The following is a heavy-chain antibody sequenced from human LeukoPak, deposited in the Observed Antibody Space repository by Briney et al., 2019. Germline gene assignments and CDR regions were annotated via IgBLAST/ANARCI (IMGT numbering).Heavy chain of an antibody. Sequence: SQTLSLTCTVSGGSISSGGYYWSWIRQPPGKGLEWIGYIYHSGSTYYNPSLKSRVTISVDRSKNQFSLKLSSVTAADTAVYYCARPSIAAAGFGAFDIWGQGTMVTVSS. CDR3: ARPSIAAAGFGAFDI. V-gene: IGHV4-30-2*01. J-gene: IGHJ3*02. CDR2: IYHSGST. CDR1: GGSISSGGYY. D-gene: IGHD6-13*01.